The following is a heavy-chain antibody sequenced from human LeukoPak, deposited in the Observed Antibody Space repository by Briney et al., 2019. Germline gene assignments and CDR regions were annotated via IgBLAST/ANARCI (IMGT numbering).Heavy chain of an antibody. CDR1: GYTSTSYG. J-gene: IGHJ5*02. D-gene: IGHD2-8*01. Sequence: ASVKVSCKASGYTSTSYGISWVRQAPGQGLEWMGWISAYNGNTNYAQKLQGRVTMTTDTSTSTAYMELRSLRSDDTAVYYCARDTAGYCTNGVCYKRVNWFDPWGQGTLVTVSS. V-gene: IGHV1-18*01. CDR3: ARDTAGYCTNGVCYKRVNWFDP. CDR2: ISAYNGNT.